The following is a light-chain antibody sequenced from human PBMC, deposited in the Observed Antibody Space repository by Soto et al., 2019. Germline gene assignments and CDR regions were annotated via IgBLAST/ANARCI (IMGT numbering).Light chain of an antibody. V-gene: IGKV1-39*01. CDR3: QQTYTSPRYT. CDR2: AAS. CDR1: QSISNF. Sequence: DIQMTQPPSSLSASVGHRVIITCRANQSISNFLNWYQQSPGRAPKLLIFAASSLQSGVPSRFSGRGSGTDFTLTIGSLKPEDFASDYCQQTYTSPRYTFGRGTKLEIK. J-gene: IGKJ2*01.